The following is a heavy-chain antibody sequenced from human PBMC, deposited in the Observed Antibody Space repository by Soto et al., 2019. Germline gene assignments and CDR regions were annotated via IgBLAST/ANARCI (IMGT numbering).Heavy chain of an antibody. V-gene: IGHV3-66*01. CDR3: AKGGSITMTTDAFDI. D-gene: IGHD3-22*01. J-gene: IGHJ3*02. CDR1: GFTVSINY. Sequence: EVQLVESGGGLVQPGGSLRLSCAASGFTVSINYMNWVRQAQGKGLEWVSVIYSGGSTYYADSVRGRFTISRDNSKNTLYLQMNSLRAEDTAVYCCAKGGSITMTTDAFDIWGQGTMVTVSS. CDR2: IYSGGST.